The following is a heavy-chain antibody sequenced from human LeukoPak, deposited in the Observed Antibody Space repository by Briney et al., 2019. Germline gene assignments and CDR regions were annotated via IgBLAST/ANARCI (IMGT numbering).Heavy chain of an antibody. J-gene: IGHJ4*02. CDR1: GYTFTGYY. Sequence: ASVKVSCKASGYTFTGYYMHWVRQAPGQGLEWMGWINPNSGGTNYAQKFQGRVTMTRDTSISTAYMELSRLRSDDTVVYYCAREESSSPLGFDYWGQGTLVTVSS. CDR2: INPNSGGT. V-gene: IGHV1-2*02. CDR3: AREESSSPLGFDY. D-gene: IGHD3-16*01.